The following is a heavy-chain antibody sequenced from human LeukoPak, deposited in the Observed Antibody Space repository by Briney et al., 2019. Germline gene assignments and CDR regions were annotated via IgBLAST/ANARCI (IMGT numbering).Heavy chain of an antibody. Sequence: GESLKTSCKAFGYSFTSYWIGWVRQMPGKGLEWMGIIYPGDSDTRYSPSFQGQVTISADKSISTAYLQWSSLKASDTAMYYCASLVNGGYRYFDYWGQGTLVTVSS. D-gene: IGHD5-12*01. J-gene: IGHJ4*02. V-gene: IGHV5-51*01. CDR2: IYPGDSDT. CDR1: GYSFTSYW. CDR3: ASLVNGGYRYFDY.